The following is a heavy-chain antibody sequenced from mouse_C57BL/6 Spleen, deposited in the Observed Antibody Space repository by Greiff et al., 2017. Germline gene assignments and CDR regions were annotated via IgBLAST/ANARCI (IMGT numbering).Heavy chain of an antibody. CDR3: ARNYDYDVGAMDY. J-gene: IGHJ4*01. V-gene: IGHV5-16*01. Sequence: EVMLVESEGGLVQPGSSMKLSCTASGFTFRDYYMAWVRQVPEKGLEWVANINYDGSSTYYLDSLKSRFIISRDNAKNILYLQMSSLKSEDTATYYCARNYDYDVGAMDYWGQGTSVTVSS. CDR2: INYDGSST. D-gene: IGHD2-4*01. CDR1: GFTFRDYY.